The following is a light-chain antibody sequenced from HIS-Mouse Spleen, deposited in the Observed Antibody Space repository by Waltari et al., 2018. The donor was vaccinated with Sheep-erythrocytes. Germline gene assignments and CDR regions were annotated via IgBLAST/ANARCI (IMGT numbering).Light chain of an antibody. V-gene: IGKV3-20*01. CDR2: GAS. Sequence: MVSTQSPGTLSLSPGERATLSCRASQSVSSSYLAWYQQKPGQAPRLLIYGASRATGIPDRFSGSGSGTDFTLTISRLEPEDFAVYYCQQYGSSLRTFGQGTKVEIK. CDR1: QSVSSSY. CDR3: QQYGSSLRT. J-gene: IGKJ1*01.